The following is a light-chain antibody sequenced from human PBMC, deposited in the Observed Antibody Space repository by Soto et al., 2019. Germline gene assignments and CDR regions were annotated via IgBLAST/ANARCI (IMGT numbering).Light chain of an antibody. CDR2: DAS. Sequence: EIVMTQSPATLSVSPGERATLSCRASQSVSSYLAWYHQKPGQAPRLLIYDASTRATGIPVRFSGSGSGTEFTLTTSSLQSEDFGVYYCQQNKDWPGTFGQGTKVDIK. J-gene: IGKJ1*01. CDR3: QQNKDWPGT. V-gene: IGKV3-15*01. CDR1: QSVSSY.